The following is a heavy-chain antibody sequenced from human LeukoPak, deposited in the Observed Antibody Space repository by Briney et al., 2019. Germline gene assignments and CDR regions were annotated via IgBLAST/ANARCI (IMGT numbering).Heavy chain of an antibody. CDR1: GFTFSSYA. Sequence: PTGGSLRLSCAASGFTFSSYAMHWVRQAPGKGLEWVAVISYDGSNKYYADSVKGRFTISRDNSKNTLYLQMNSLRAEDTAVYYCARGPSSIAARYNWFDPWGQGTLVTVSS. J-gene: IGHJ5*02. CDR2: ISYDGSNK. V-gene: IGHV3-30-3*01. CDR3: ARGPSSIAARYNWFDP. D-gene: IGHD6-6*01.